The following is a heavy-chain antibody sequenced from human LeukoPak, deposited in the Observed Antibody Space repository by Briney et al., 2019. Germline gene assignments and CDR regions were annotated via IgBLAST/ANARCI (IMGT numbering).Heavy chain of an antibody. V-gene: IGHV3-23*01. CDR3: AKGGKWDVTPFDY. Sequence: GGSLRLSCAASGFTFSSYTMSWVRQAPGKGLEWVSTIPTSDGNTYYADSVKGRFTISRDNSKNTLYLQVNSLRAEDTAVYYCAKGGKWDVTPFDYWGQGTLVTVSS. CDR1: GFTFSSYT. CDR2: IPTSDGNT. J-gene: IGHJ4*02. D-gene: IGHD1-26*01.